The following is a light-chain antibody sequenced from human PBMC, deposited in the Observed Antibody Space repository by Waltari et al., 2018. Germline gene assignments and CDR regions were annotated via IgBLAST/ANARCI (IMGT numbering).Light chain of an antibody. CDR2: RNN. J-gene: IGLJ3*02. V-gene: IGLV1-47*01. CDR3: AAWDDTLSAVL. Sequence: QSVLTQPPSASGTPGQRVTISCSGSRSNIGMNYVNWYQHLPGTTPNLLIYRNNQRPSGVPDRFSGSKSGTSASLAISGLRSEDEADYYCAAWDDTLSAVLFGGGTNLTVL. CDR1: RSNIGMNY.